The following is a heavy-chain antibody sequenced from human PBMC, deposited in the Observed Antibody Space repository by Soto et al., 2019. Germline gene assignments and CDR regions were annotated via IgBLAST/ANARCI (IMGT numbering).Heavy chain of an antibody. Sequence: SVKVSCKASGATYSTSAISWVRQAPGQGLEWMGGIIPIFGTANYAQKFQGRVTITADKSTSTAYMELSSLRSEDTAVYYCAREGSDLSHSGYYNYVMAVWVQATSVTLS. CDR2: IIPIFGTA. D-gene: IGHD2-15*01. CDR3: AREGSDLSHSGYYNYVMAV. CDR1: GATYSTSA. V-gene: IGHV1-69*06. J-gene: IGHJ6*02.